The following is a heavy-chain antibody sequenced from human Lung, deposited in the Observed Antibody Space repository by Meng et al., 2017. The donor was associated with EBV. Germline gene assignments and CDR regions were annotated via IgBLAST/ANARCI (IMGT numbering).Heavy chain of an antibody. D-gene: IGHD6-25*01. Sequence: QVQLQESGPGVVKPSGALSLICAVSAGFISSGDWWSWLRQPPGKGLEWIGEISHSGDTSYNPSLKGRITISTDKAKSKFSLKLTSVTAADTAVYYCARAGYHRPADDYWGQGTLVTVSS. J-gene: IGHJ4*02. CDR3: ARAGYHRPADDY. V-gene: IGHV4-4*02. CDR2: ISHSGDT. CDR1: AGFISSGDW.